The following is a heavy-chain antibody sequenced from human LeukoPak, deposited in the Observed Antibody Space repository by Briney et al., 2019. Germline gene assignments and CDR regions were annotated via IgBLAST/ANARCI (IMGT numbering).Heavy chain of an antibody. CDR3: ARVYGDYFPYYFGY. D-gene: IGHD4-17*01. Sequence: ASVKVSCKASGYTFTSYGISWVRQAPGQGLEWMGWISAYNGNTNYAQKLQGRVTMTTDTSTSTAYMELRSLRSDDTAVYYCARVYGDYFPYYFGYWGQGTLVTVSS. CDR2: ISAYNGNT. V-gene: IGHV1-18*01. CDR1: GYTFTSYG. J-gene: IGHJ4*02.